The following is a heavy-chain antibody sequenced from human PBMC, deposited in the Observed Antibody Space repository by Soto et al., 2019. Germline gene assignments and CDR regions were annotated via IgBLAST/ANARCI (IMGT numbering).Heavy chain of an antibody. Sequence: SVKVSCKASGGTFSSYAISWVRQAPGQGLEWMGGIIPIFGTANYAQKFQGRVTITADESASTAYMELSSLRSEDTAVYYCASGGIGIYGYPLHYWGQGTLVTVSS. CDR3: ASGGIGIYGYPLHY. CDR1: GGTFSSYA. D-gene: IGHD5-18*01. V-gene: IGHV1-69*13. CDR2: IIPIFGTA. J-gene: IGHJ4*02.